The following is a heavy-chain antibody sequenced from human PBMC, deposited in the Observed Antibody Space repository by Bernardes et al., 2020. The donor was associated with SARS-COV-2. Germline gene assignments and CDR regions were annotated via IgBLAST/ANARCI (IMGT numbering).Heavy chain of an antibody. CDR3: AKGAGTTWWAVN. D-gene: IGHD1-7*01. V-gene: IGHV3-23*01. CDR2: ISDSGGGK. J-gene: IGHJ4*02. CDR1: GFTFNNYA. Sequence: GGSLRLSCAASGFTFNNYAMNWVRQAPGKGLEWVSAISDSGGGKYYADSVKGRFTISRDNSKNTLYLQMDSLRVGDTAVYYCAKGAGTTWWAVNWGQGTLVTVSS.